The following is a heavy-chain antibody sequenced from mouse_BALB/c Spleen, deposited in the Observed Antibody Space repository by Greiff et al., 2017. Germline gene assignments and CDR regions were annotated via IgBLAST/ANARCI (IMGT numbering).Heavy chain of an antibody. CDR3: ARRRFYGNYYAMDY. CDR2: IYPGDGDT. J-gene: IGHJ4*01. Sequence: VQLQQSGAELARPGASVKLSCKASGYTFTSYWMQWVKQRPGQGLEWIGAIYPGDGDTRYTQKFKGKATLTADKSSSTAYMQLSSLASEDSAVYYCARRRFYGNYYAMDYWGQGTSVTVSS. V-gene: IGHV1-87*01. CDR1: GYTFTSYW. D-gene: IGHD2-1*01.